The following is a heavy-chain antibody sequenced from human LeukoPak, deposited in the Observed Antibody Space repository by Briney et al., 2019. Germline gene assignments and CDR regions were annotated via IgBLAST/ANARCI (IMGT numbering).Heavy chain of an antibody. CDR1: GFTFSSYA. Sequence: PGGSLRLSCAASGFTFSSYAMHWVRQAPGKGLEWLAVISYDGSNKYYADSVKGRFTISRDNSKNTLYLQMNSLKTEDTAVYYCARDLTSSQWFGELGGNWFDPWGQGTLVTVSS. CDR3: ARDLTSSQWFGELGGNWFDP. D-gene: IGHD3-10*01. CDR2: ISYDGSNK. J-gene: IGHJ5*02. V-gene: IGHV3-30-3*01.